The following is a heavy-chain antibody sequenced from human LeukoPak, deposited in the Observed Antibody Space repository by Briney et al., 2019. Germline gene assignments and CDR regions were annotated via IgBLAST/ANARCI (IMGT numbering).Heavy chain of an antibody. CDR2: INHSGST. CDR1: GGSFSGYY. V-gene: IGHV4-34*01. Sequence: PSETLSLTCAVYGGSFSGYYWSWIRQPPGKGLEWIGEINHSGSTNYNPSLKSRVTISVDTSKNQFPLKLSSVTAADTAVYYCARGKISRGPWFDYWGQGILVTVSS. D-gene: IGHD2/OR15-2a*01. CDR3: ARGKISRGPWFDY. J-gene: IGHJ4*02.